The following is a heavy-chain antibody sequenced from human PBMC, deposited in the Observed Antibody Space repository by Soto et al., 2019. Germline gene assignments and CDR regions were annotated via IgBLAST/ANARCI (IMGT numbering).Heavy chain of an antibody. V-gene: IGHV3-23*01. J-gene: IGHJ6*02. D-gene: IGHD3-10*01. CDR1: GFTFSSYA. CDR2: ISGSGGST. CDR3: AKDYSMVRGGGLINYYYGREA. Sequence: SCAASGFTFSSYAMSWVRQAPWKGLEWVSGISGSGGSTYHADSVKGRFTISRDNSKNTLYLQMNSLRAEDTAVYYCAKDYSMVRGGGLINYYYGREAWGQETPVNISS.